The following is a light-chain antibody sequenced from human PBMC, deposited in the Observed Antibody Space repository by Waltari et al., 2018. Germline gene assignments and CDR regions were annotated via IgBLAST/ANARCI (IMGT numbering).Light chain of an antibody. CDR2: EVS. CDR3: SSYTSSSTSN. CDR1: SSDVGSYNR. Sequence: QSALTQPPSVSGSPGQSVTISCTGTSSDVGSYNRVSWYQQPPGTAPKLMIYEVSNRPSGVPDRFSGSKSGNTASLTISGLQAEDEADYYCSSYTSSSTSNFGGGTKLTVL. V-gene: IGLV2-18*02. J-gene: IGLJ2*01.